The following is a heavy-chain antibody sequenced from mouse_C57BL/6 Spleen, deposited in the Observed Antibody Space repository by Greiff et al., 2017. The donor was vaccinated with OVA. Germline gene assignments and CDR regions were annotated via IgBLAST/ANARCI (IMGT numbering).Heavy chain of an antibody. CDR3: ARGTTVVATDFDY. V-gene: IGHV1-69*01. CDR2: IDPSDSYT. D-gene: IGHD1-1*01. Sequence: QVQLQQSGAELVMPGASVKLSCKASGYTFTSYWMHWVKQRPGQGLEWIGEIDPSDSYTNYNQKFKGKSTLTVDKSSSTAYMQLSSLTSEDSAVYDCARGTTVVATDFDYWGQGTTLTVSS. CDR1: GYTFTSYW. J-gene: IGHJ2*01.